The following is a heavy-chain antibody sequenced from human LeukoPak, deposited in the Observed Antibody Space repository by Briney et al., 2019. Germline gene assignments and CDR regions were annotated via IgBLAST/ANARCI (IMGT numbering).Heavy chain of an antibody. CDR1: GGSISNYY. CDR3: AREGGPYRPLDY. V-gene: IGHV4-59*01. Sequence: PSETLSLTCTVSGGSISNYYWSWIRQPPGNGLEWIGYIYNSGHTNYNPSLKGRFTISEDTSKNQLSLKLSSVTAADTAVYYCAREGGPYRPLDYSGQGTLVTVAS. J-gene: IGHJ4*02. CDR2: IYNSGHT.